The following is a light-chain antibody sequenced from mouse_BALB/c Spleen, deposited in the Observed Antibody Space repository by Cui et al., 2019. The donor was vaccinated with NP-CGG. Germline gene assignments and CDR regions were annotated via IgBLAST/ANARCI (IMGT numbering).Light chain of an antibody. CDR3: ALWYSNHWV. Sequence: QAVVTQESAPTTSPGETVTLTCSSSTGTVTIRNYAKWVQEKPDHLFTGLIGGTNNRAPGVPARFSGFLIGDKAALTITGTQTEDEAIYFCALWYSNHWVFGGGTKLTVL. CDR1: TGTVTIRNY. CDR2: GTN. J-gene: IGLJ1*01. V-gene: IGLV1*01.